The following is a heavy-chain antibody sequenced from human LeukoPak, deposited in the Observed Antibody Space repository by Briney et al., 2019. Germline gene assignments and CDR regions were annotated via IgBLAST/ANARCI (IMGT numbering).Heavy chain of an antibody. CDR1: GFTFTDYY. V-gene: IGHV3-7*01. D-gene: IGHD1-14*01. CDR2: INQDGSTK. Sequence: GGSLRLSCAASGFTFTDYYISWVRQAPGKGLEWVASINQDGSTKIYVSSVKGRFTISRDNAKESVYLQMDSLTADDTAVYYCARSLWPEDSWGQGTQVTVSS. CDR3: ARSLWPEDS. J-gene: IGHJ4*02.